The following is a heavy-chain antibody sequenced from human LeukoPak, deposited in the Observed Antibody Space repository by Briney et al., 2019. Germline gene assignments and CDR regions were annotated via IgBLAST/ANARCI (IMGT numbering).Heavy chain of an antibody. D-gene: IGHD5-24*01. CDR3: ARVEFRKPNKMATITAYANDY. V-gene: IGHV1-69*04. CDR2: IIPILGIA. J-gene: IGHJ4*02. CDR1: GGTFSSYA. Sequence: ASVKVSCKASGGTFSSYAISWVRQAPGQGLEWMGRIIPILGIANYAQKFQGRVTITADKSTSTAYMELSSLRSEDTAVYYCARVEFRKPNKMATITAYANDYWGQGTLVTVSS.